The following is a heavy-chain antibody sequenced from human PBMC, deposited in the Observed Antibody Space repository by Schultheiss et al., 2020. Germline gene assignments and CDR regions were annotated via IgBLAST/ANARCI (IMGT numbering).Heavy chain of an antibody. Sequence: GGSLRLSCAASGFTFSSYAMSWVRQAPGKGLEWLSYMSSSSSHTYYAGSVKGRFTISRDNAKNSLYLQMNSLRAEDTAVYFCAKDGSIRGDYYYGMDVWGQGTTVTVSS. D-gene: IGHD3-3*01. CDR2: MSSSSSHT. J-gene: IGHJ6*02. CDR3: AKDGSIRGDYYYGMDV. CDR1: GFTFSSYA. V-gene: IGHV3-21*04.